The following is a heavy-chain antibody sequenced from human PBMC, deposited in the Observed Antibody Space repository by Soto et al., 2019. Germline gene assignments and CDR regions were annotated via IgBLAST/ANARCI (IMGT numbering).Heavy chain of an antibody. CDR1: GGSVSSSFF. CDR3: ARSFGWYAIDY. CDR2: IFHSGSV. D-gene: IGHD6-19*01. Sequence: QVLLQESGPGLVQPSGTLSLSCAVSGGSVSSSFFWGWVRQPPGKGLEWIGDIFHSGSVNYNPSLMSRVTISIDKSKNQFSLELNSVTTADTAVYYCARSFGWYAIDYWGQGTLVIVSS. J-gene: IGHJ4*02. V-gene: IGHV4-4*02.